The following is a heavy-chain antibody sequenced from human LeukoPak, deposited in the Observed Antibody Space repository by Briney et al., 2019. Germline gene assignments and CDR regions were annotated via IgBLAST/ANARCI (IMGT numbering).Heavy chain of an antibody. CDR3: AKDVFELYDIYDH. Sequence: GGSLRLSCTASGFTFSNYAMSWVRQAPGKGLEWVSAISGNGGSTFDADSVRGRFTISRDNSKNTLYLQMNSLRAEDTAIYYCAKDVFELYDIYDHWGQGTLVTVSS. D-gene: IGHD3-9*01. CDR2: ISGNGGST. V-gene: IGHV3-23*01. CDR1: GFTFSNYA. J-gene: IGHJ4*02.